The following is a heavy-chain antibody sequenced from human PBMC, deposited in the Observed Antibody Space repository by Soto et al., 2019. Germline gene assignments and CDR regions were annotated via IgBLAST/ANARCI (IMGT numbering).Heavy chain of an antibody. CDR2: INPLPTSGST. V-gene: IGHV1-46*01. Sequence: ASVKVSCKASGYIFTHYYIHWVRQAPGQGLEWMAIINPLPTSGSTNYAQKSQGRVTVTRDTSTSTVYLELSSLISDDTAVYYCARDLAAAAYWGQGTLVTVSS. CDR1: GYIFTHYY. CDR3: ARDLAAAAY. D-gene: IGHD6-13*01. J-gene: IGHJ4*02.